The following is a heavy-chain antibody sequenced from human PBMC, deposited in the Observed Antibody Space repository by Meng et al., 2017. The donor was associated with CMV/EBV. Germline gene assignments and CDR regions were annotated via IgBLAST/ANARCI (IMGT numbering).Heavy chain of an antibody. V-gene: IGHV3-30-3*01. Sequence: GESLKISCAASGFTFSSYAMHWVRQAPGKGLEWVAVISYDGSNKYYADSVKGRFTISRDNSKNTLYLQMNSLRAEDMAVYYCARDSFPAGNSSGYYFGYMDYWGQGTLVTVSS. CDR2: ISYDGSNK. CDR1: GFTFSSYA. D-gene: IGHD3-22*01. CDR3: ARDSFPAGNSSGYYFGYMDY. J-gene: IGHJ4*02.